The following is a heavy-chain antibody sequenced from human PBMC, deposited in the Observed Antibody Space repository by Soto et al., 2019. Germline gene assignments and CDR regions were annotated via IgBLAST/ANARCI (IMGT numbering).Heavy chain of an antibody. CDR2: ISPSASDT. V-gene: IGHV3-23*01. CDR1: GFRFSTSA. D-gene: IGHD5-18*01. Sequence: GGSLRLSCAASGFRFSTSAMAWVRQPPGKGLEWVSAISPSASDTLYADSVKGRFTISRDNSQNTLFLQMTSLRADDTAVYYCAKGGYTFAYEWGQGALVTVS. CDR3: AKGGYTFAYE. J-gene: IGHJ4*02.